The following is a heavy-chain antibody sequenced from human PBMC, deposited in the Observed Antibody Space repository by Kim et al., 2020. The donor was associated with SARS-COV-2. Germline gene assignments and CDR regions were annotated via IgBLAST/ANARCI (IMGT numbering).Heavy chain of an antibody. CDR2: IYSGGST. Sequence: GGSLRLSCAASGFTVSSNYMSWVRQAPGKGLEWVSVIYSGGSTYYADSVKGRFTISRDNSKNTLYLQMNNLRAEDTAVYYCARVGNYDILTGYYNLNWYFDLWGRGTLVTVSS. CDR3: ARVGNYDILTGYYNLNWYFDL. J-gene: IGHJ2*01. D-gene: IGHD3-9*01. CDR1: GFTVSSNY. V-gene: IGHV3-53*01.